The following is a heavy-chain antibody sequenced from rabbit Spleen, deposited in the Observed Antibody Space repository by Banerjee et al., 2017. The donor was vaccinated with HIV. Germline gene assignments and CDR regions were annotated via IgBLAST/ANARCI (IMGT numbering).Heavy chain of an antibody. J-gene: IGHJ4*01. CDR3: VRDKASTSGDYGTYYFDL. D-gene: IGHD1-1*01. CDR1: GFDIKSYYY. V-gene: IGHV1S45*01. Sequence: QKQLEESGGGLVKTDGSLTLTCNVSGFDIKSYYYMCWFHQAPGKELEWIACITTGSRGSTYYASWVNGRFSISRENSQNTVSLQLNSLTAADTATYFCVRDKASTSGDYGTYYFDLWGPGTLVTVS. CDR2: ITTGSRGST.